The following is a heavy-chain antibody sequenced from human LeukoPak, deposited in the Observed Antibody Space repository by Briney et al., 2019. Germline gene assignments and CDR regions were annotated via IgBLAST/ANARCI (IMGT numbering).Heavy chain of an antibody. CDR1: GFIVSSNY. CDR3: ARGLESCSSGSCFKD. Sequence: PGGSLRLSCAASGFIVSSNYTSWVRQAPGKGLEWVSLIYSSGSTYYTASVKGRFTISRDHSKNTLYLQMNSLRAEDAALYYCARGLESCSSGSCFKDWGQGTLVTVSS. V-gene: IGHV3-53*01. D-gene: IGHD2-15*01. J-gene: IGHJ4*02. CDR2: IYSSGST.